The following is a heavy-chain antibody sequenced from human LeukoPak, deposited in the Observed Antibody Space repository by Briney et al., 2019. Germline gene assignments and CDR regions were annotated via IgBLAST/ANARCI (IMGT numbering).Heavy chain of an antibody. Sequence: PSETLSLTCAVSGGSISSSRYYWGWVRQPPGKGLEWIGSINYSGSTYYSPSLKSRVTISVDTSKNQFSLKLSSVTAADTAVYYCASTGIAAAGSDYWGQGTLVTVSS. V-gene: IGHV4-39*01. CDR3: ASTGIAAAGSDY. J-gene: IGHJ4*02. D-gene: IGHD6-13*01. CDR1: GGSISSSRYY. CDR2: INYSGST.